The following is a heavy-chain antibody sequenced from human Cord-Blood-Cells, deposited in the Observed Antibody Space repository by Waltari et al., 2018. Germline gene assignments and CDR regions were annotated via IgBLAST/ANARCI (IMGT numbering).Heavy chain of an antibody. CDR2: INHSGST. Sequence: QVQLQQWGAGLLTPSETLSLTCAVYGGAFRGYSWRWIRQPPGKGLEWIGEINHSGSTNYNPSLKSRVTISVDTSKNQFSLKLSSVTAADTAVYYCARVDCSSTSCYIDYWGQGTLVTVSS. D-gene: IGHD2-2*02. CDR1: GGAFRGYS. CDR3: ARVDCSSTSCYIDY. V-gene: IGHV4-34*01. J-gene: IGHJ4*02.